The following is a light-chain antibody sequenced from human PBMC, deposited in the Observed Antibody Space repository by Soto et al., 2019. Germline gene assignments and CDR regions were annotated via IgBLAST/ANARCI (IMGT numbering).Light chain of an antibody. CDR1: RSISDW. CDR3: LQYSSHSWT. V-gene: IGKV1-5*01. CDR2: DAS. Sequence: DIQMTQSPSSLSPSVGDRVTITCRASRSISDWLAWYQQKPGKAPELLICDASNLNSGVSSRFSGSGSGTEFTLTISSLQPDDVATYYGLQYSSHSWTFGQGTKVEIK. J-gene: IGKJ1*01.